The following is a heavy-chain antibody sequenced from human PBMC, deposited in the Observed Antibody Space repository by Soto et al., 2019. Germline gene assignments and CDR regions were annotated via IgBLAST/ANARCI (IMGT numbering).Heavy chain of an antibody. CDR1: GGSISSYY. CDR3: ARGLSSGRNNWFDP. J-gene: IGHJ5*02. Sequence: SETLSLTCTVSGGSISSYYWSWIRQPPGKGLEWIGYIYYSGSTNYNPSLKSRVTISVDTSKNQFSLKLSSVTPEDTAVYYCARGLSSGRNNWFDPWGQGTLVTVS. D-gene: IGHD6-19*01. V-gene: IGHV4-59*12. CDR2: IYYSGST.